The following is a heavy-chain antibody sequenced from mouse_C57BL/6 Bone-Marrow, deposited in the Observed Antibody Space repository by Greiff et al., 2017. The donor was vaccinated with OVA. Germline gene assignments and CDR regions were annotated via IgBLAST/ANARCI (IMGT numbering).Heavy chain of an antibody. V-gene: IGHV5-6*01. CDR1: GFTFSSYG. Sequence: EVQLQESGGDLVKPGGSLKLSCAASGFTFSSYGMSWVRQTPDKRLEWVATISSGGSYTYYPDSVKGRFTISRDNAKNTLYLQMSSLKSEDTAMYYCARHGGYYAMDYWGQGTSVTVSS. D-gene: IGHD1-1*02. CDR2: ISSGGSYT. CDR3: ARHGGYYAMDY. J-gene: IGHJ4*01.